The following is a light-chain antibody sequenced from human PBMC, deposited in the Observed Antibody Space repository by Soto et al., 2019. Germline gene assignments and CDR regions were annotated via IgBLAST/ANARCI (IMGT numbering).Light chain of an antibody. Sequence: EIAMTQSPATLSVSPGERATLSCRASQSVSSNLAWYQQKPGQAPRLLIYGASTRATGIPARFSGSGSGTECTLTISSLQSEDVAVYYCQQYNNWPWTLGQGTKVDIK. J-gene: IGKJ1*01. CDR3: QQYNNWPWT. V-gene: IGKV3-15*01. CDR2: GAS. CDR1: QSVSSN.